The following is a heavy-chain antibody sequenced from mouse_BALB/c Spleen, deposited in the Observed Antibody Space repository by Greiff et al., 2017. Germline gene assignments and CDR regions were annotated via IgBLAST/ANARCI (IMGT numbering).Heavy chain of an antibody. V-gene: IGHV5-6-5*01. CDR1: GFTFSSYA. J-gene: IGHJ2*01. Sequence: EVMLVESGGGLVKPGGSLKLSCAASGFTFSSYAMSWVRQTPEKRLEWVASISSGGSTYYPDSVKGRFTISRDNARNILYLQMSSLRSEDTAMYYCARGDGYFDYWGQGTTLTVSS. CDR3: ARGDGYFDY. D-gene: IGHD2-3*01. CDR2: ISSGGST.